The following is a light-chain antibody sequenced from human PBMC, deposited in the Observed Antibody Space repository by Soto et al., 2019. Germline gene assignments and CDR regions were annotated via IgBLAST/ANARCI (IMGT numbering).Light chain of an antibody. CDR2: EGS. V-gene: IGLV2-23*03. CDR3: CSYGGSSTFYWV. Sequence: QSALTQPASVSGSPGQSITISCTGTSSDVGSYNLVSWYQQHPGKAPKLMIYEGSKWPSGVSNRFSGSKSGNTASLTISGLQAEDEADYYCCSYGGSSTFYWVFGGGTKLTVL. J-gene: IGLJ3*02. CDR1: SSDVGSYNL.